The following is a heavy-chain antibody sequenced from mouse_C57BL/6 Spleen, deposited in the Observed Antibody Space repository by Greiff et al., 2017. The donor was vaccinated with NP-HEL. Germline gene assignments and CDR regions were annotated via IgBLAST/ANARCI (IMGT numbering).Heavy chain of an antibody. D-gene: IGHD1-1*01. Sequence: EVHLVESGPGLVKPSQSLSLTCSVTGYSITSGYYWNWIRQFPGNKLEWMGYISYDGSNNYNPSLKNRISITRDTSKNQFFLKLNSVTTEDTATYYCARVNYGSSRYFDVWGTGTTVTVSS. CDR1: GYSITSGYY. J-gene: IGHJ1*03. CDR3: ARVNYGSSRYFDV. V-gene: IGHV3-6*01. CDR2: ISYDGSN.